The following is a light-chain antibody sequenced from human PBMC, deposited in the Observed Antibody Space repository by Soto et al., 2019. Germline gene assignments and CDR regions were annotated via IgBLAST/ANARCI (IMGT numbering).Light chain of an antibody. J-gene: IGKJ1*01. CDR1: QDISDY. V-gene: IGKV1-27*01. CDR3: QNYNGHPMT. CDR2: AAS. Sequence: DIQMTQSPSSLSASVGDRVTITCRASQDISDYLAWYQQKPGQVPKLLISAASTLQSGVPSRFRGSASGTDFTLTIICLQPDDFATYYCQNYNGHPMTFGKGTKEHIK.